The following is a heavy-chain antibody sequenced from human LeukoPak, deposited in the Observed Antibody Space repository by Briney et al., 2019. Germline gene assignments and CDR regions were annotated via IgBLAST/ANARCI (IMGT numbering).Heavy chain of an antibody. CDR2: ISSSSSNI. V-gene: IGHV3-21*01. CDR3: AARYGDYVPFDS. Sequence: PGGSLRLSCAASGFTFSSYSMNWVRQAPGKGLEWVSSISSSSSNIYYAESVRGRFTISRDNAKNSLYLQMNSLIAEDTAVYYCAARYGDYVPFDSWGQGTLVTVSS. CDR1: GFTFSSYS. J-gene: IGHJ4*02. D-gene: IGHD4-17*01.